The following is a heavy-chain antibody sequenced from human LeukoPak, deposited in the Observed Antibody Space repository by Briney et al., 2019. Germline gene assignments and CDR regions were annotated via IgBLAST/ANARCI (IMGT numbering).Heavy chain of an antibody. D-gene: IGHD6-6*01. V-gene: IGHV3-21*01. J-gene: IGHJ4*02. CDR3: ARRGSSSSTPHFDY. Sequence: GGSLRLSCAASGFTFSSYSMNWVRQAPGKGLEWVSSISSSSSYIYYADSVKGRFTISRDNAKNSLYLQMNSLRAEDTAVYYCARRGSSSSTPHFDYWGQGTLVTVSS. CDR1: GFTFSSYS. CDR2: ISSSSSYI.